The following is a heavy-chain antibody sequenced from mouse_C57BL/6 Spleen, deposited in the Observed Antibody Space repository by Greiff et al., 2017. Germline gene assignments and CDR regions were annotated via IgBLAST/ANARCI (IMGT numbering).Heavy chain of an antibody. J-gene: IGHJ3*01. CDR1: GFNIKDDY. D-gene: IGHD2-12*01. Sequence: EVQLQQSGAELVRPGASVKLSCTASGFNIKDDYMHWVKQRPEQGLEWIGWIDPENGDTEYASKFQGKATITADTSSNTAYLQLSSLTSEDTAVYYCTTAYYSFAWFAYWGQGTLVTVSA. V-gene: IGHV14-4*01. CDR3: TTAYYSFAWFAY. CDR2: IDPENGDT.